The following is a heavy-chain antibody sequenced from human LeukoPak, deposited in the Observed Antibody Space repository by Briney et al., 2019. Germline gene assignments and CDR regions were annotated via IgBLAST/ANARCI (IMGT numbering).Heavy chain of an antibody. J-gene: IGHJ4*02. CDR2: ITASSTAI. V-gene: IGHV3-21*01. Sequence: GGSLRLSCAASGFTFSSYAMSWVHQAPGKGLEWVSSITASSTAIYSADSVKGRFTISRDNAKNFLYLQMNSLRAEDTAVYYCARTYYDILTGYNPYFDYWGQGILVTVSS. D-gene: IGHD3-9*01. CDR1: GFTFSSYA. CDR3: ARTYYDILTGYNPYFDY.